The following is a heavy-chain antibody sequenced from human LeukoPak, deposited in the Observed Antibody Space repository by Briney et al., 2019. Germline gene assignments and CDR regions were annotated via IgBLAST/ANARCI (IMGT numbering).Heavy chain of an antibody. J-gene: IGHJ4*02. V-gene: IGHV6-1*01. CDR3: ARERALFDY. CDR2: TYYRSKWYN. CDR1: GDSVSSNSAA. Sequence: SQTLSLTCAISGDSVSSNSAAWNWLRQSPLRGLEWLGRTYYRSKWYNDYAVSVESRITINPDTSKNQFSLQLNSVTPEDTAVYYCARERALFDYWGQGTLVTVSS.